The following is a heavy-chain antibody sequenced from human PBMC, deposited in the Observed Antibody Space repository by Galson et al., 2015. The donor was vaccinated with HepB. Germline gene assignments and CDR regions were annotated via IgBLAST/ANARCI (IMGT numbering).Heavy chain of an antibody. CDR1: GFTFSSYE. CDR3: ASSGYGDYGWFDP. Sequence: SLRLSCAASGFTFSSYEMNWVRQAPGKGLEWVSYISSSGSTVYYADSVKGRFTISRDNAKNSLYLQMNSLRAEDTAVYYCASSGYGDYGWFDPWGQGTLVTVSS. V-gene: IGHV3-48*03. CDR2: ISSSGSTV. J-gene: IGHJ5*02. D-gene: IGHD4-17*01.